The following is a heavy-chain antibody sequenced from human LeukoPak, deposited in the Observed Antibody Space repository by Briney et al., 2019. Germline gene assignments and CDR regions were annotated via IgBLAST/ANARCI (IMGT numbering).Heavy chain of an antibody. J-gene: IGHJ4*02. CDR3: ASGGGSGSYFSFIFDY. CDR2: IIPTLGIA. D-gene: IGHD3-10*01. Sequence: SVKVSCKASGGTFSSYAISWVRQAPGQGLEWMGRIIPTLGIANYAQKFQGRVTITADKSTSTAYMELSSLRSEDTAVYYCASGGGSGSYFSFIFDYWGQGTLVTVSS. V-gene: IGHV1-69*04. CDR1: GGTFSSYA.